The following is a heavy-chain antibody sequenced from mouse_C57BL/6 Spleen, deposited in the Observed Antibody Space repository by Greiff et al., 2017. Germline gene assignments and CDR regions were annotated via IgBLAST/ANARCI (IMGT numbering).Heavy chain of an antibody. CDR2: LDPSDSYT. J-gene: IGHJ2*01. V-gene: IGHV1-69*01. Sequence: QVHVKQPGAELVMPGASVKLSCKASGYTFTSYWMHWVKPRPGQGLEWIGELDPSDSYTNYNQKFQGKSTLTVDKSSSTAYMQLSSLTSENSAVYYCARGGSITTVEGDDWGQGTTLTGSS. CDR3: ARGGSITTVEGDD. CDR1: GYTFTSYW. D-gene: IGHD1-1*01.